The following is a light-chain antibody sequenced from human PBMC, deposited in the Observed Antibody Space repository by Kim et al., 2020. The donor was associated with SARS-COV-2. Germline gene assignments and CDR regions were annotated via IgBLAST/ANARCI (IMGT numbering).Light chain of an antibody. CDR2: AAS. CDR3: QQYDTAPPYT. J-gene: IGKJ2*01. Sequence: EIVLTQSPGTLSLSPGERANLSCRASQGISEDYLAWYQQKPGQAPRLLIFAASSRAAGIPDRFSGSGSGADFTLTISRLDPQDFAVYYCQQYDTAPPYTFDQGAKLEI. V-gene: IGKV3-20*01. CDR1: QGISEDY.